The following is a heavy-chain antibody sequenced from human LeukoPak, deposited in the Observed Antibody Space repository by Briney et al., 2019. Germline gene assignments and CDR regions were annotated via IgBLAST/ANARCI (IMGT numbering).Heavy chain of an antibody. CDR2: IYYSGST. CDR1: GGSIRKYY. V-gene: IGHV4-59*01. CDR3: ARRDLITGTTDY. J-gene: IGHJ4*02. Sequence: NPSETLSLTCTVSGGSIRKYYWSLIRQPPGKGLEWMGYIYYSGSTNYNPSLKSRVTISVDTSKNQFSLKLSSVTAADTAVYYCARRDLITGTTDYWGQGILVTVSS. D-gene: IGHD1-7*01.